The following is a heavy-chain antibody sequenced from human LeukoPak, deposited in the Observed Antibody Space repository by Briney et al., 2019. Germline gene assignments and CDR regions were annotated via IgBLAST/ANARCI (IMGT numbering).Heavy chain of an antibody. CDR2: VKSDRSST. Sequence: GGCLRLSCAASGFTFSSYWMHWVRQAPGKRLVWVSRVKSDRSSTNYADSVKRRFTVSRDNDKNTLILQMNSLRAEDTAVYYCARGGSPPEALGDTFDVWGHGTLVTVPS. V-gene: IGHV3-74*01. CDR3: ARGGSPPEALGDTFDV. D-gene: IGHD1-26*01. J-gene: IGHJ3*01. CDR1: GFTFSSYW.